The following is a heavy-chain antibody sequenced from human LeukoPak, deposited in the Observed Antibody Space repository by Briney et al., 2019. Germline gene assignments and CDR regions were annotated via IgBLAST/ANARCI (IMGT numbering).Heavy chain of an antibody. V-gene: IGHV3-33*08. Sequence: PGGSLRLSCAAAGFSFNEYAMHWVRQAPGKGLEWVAVIWRDGSNKYYADSVKGRFTVSRDNPKNTLNQQMDSLRVEDTAVYYCARHGSGRKYFDPLDYWGQGTLVTVSS. CDR2: IWRDGSNK. CDR1: GFSFNEYA. D-gene: IGHD1-26*01. CDR3: ARHGSGRKYFDPLDY. J-gene: IGHJ4*02.